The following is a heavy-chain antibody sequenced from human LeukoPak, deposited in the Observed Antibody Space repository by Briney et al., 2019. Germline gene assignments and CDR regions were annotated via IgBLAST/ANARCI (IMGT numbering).Heavy chain of an antibody. CDR3: ARGLYGGNTFGY. V-gene: IGHV3-11*01. J-gene: IGHJ4*02. D-gene: IGHD4-23*01. CDR1: GFTFSDYY. CDR2: ISSSGTTM. Sequence: TGGSLRLSCAASGFTFSDYYMSWIRQAPGKGLEWVSYISSSGTTMYYADSVKGRFTISRDNAKNSLYLQVNSLRVDDTAVYYCARGLYGGNTFGYWGQGTLVTVSS.